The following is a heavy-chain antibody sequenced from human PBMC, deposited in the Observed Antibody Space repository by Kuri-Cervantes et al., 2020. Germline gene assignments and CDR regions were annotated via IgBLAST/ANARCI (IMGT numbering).Heavy chain of an antibody. Sequence: GGSLRLSCAASGFTFSSYGMHWVRQAPGKGLEWVSAISGSGGSTYYADSVKGRFTISRDNSKNTLYLQMNNLRVEDTAIYYCTTHTRDTPDFWGKGTTVTVSS. CDR2: ISGSGGST. CDR1: GFTFSSYG. D-gene: IGHD3-3*01. V-gene: IGHV3-23*01. CDR3: TTHTRDTPDF. J-gene: IGHJ6*04.